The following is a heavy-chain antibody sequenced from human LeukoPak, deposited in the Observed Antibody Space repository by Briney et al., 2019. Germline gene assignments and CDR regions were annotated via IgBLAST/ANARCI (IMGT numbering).Heavy chain of an antibody. CDR2: IYYSGST. Sequence: SETLSLTCTVSGDSISSRSYYWGWIRQPPGKGLEWIGSIYYSGSTYYNPSLKSRVTISVDTSKNQFSLKLSSVTAADTAVYYCARREWRAAAGHFDYWGQGTLVTVSS. V-gene: IGHV4-39*01. CDR3: ARREWRAAAGHFDY. D-gene: IGHD6-13*01. CDR1: GDSISSRSYY. J-gene: IGHJ4*02.